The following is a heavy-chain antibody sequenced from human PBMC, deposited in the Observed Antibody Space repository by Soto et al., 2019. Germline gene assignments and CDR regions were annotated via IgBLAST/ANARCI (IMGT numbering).Heavy chain of an antibody. CDR2: ISSSGSTI. J-gene: IGHJ6*02. CDR3: AREGGATTDCSSTRCPTMDV. Sequence: SPSVPCSASGFTFSSYEMNWVRQAPGKGLEWVSYISSSGSTIYYADSVKGRFTISRDNAKDSLYLQMNSLRAEDTAVYYCAREGGATTDCSSTRCPTMDVWGQGTKVTV. CDR1: GFTFSSYE. V-gene: IGHV3-48*03. D-gene: IGHD2-2*01.